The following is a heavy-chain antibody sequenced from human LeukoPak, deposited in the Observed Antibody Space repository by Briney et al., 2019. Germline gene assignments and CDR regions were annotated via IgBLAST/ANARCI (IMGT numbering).Heavy chain of an antibody. CDR3: AREPKFWGSGSYPFDY. D-gene: IGHD1-26*01. Sequence: PSETLSLTCTVSGGSISSSSYYWGWIRQPPGKGLEWIGSIYYSGSTYYNPSLKSRVTISVDTSKNQFSLKLSSVTAADTAVYYCAREPKFWGSGSYPFDYWGQGTLVTVSS. CDR2: IYYSGST. V-gene: IGHV4-39*02. J-gene: IGHJ4*02. CDR1: GGSISSSSYY.